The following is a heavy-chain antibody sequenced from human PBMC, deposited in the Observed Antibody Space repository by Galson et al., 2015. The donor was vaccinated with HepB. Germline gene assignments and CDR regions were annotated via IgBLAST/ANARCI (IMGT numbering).Heavy chain of an antibody. D-gene: IGHD3-22*01. CDR2: ISYDGSNK. CDR1: GFTFSSYA. CDR3: ARDFQIRGYYYDSSEDAFDI. V-gene: IGHV3-30-3*01. Sequence: SLRLSCAASGFTFSSYAMHWVRQAPGKGLEWVAVISYDGSNKYYADPVKGRFTISRDNSKNTLYLQMNSLRAEDTAVYYCARDFQIRGYYYDSSEDAFDIWGQGTMVTVSS. J-gene: IGHJ3*02.